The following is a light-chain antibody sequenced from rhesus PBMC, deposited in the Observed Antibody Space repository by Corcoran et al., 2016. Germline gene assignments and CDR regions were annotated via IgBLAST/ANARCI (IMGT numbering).Light chain of an antibody. V-gene: IGKV1-22*01. Sequence: DIQMTQSPSSLFASVGDTVTITRRASQSISSWLAWYQQKPGKAPKLLIYKAASLQSGVPSRFSGRGSGTVFTLTISSLQSAVFAPYCCQQYSGSPLPFGGGTKVELK. J-gene: IGKJ4*01. CDR3: QQYSGSPLP. CDR2: KAA. CDR1: QSISSW.